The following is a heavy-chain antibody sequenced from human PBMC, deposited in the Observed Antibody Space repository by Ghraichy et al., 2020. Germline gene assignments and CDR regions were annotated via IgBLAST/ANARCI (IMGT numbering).Heavy chain of an antibody. D-gene: IGHD3-10*01. V-gene: IGHV4-61*01. CDR2: IYYSGST. CDR1: GGSVSSGSYY. J-gene: IGHJ6*03. Sequence: SETLSLTCTVSGGSVSSGSYYWSWIRQPPGKGLEWIGYIYYSGSTNYNPSLKSRVTISVDTSKNQFSLKLSSVTAADTAVYYCARVEGDTMVRGVINYYYYYMDVWGKGTTVTVSS. CDR3: ARVEGDTMVRGVINYYYYYMDV.